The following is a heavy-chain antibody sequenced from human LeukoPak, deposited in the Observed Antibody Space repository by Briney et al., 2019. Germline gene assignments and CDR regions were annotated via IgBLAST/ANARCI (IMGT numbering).Heavy chain of an antibody. CDR3: ARGFPPAAGTGY. D-gene: IGHD6-13*01. Sequence: QSGGSLRLSCAASGFAFSSNSMNWVRQAPGKGLEWVSYISDSSISIHYADSVKGRFTISRDNAKNSLYLQMNSLRVEDTGVYYCARGFPPAAGTGYWGQGTLVTVSS. CDR2: ISDSSISI. V-gene: IGHV3-48*01. CDR1: GFAFSSNS. J-gene: IGHJ4*02.